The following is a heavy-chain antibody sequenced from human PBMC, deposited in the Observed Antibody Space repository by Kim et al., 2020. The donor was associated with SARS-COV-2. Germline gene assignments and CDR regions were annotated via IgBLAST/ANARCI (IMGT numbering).Heavy chain of an antibody. Sequence: GGSLRLSCAASGFTFRSYWMHWVRQAPGKGLVWVSRINTDGSRTTYADSVQGRFSISRDNSQSTLFLQMYSLRAEDTAVYFCARDLDPSANYYFYGMDF. CDR1: GFTFRSYW. D-gene: IGHD3-3*01. V-gene: IGHV3-74*03. J-gene: IGHJ6*01. CDR3: ARDLDPSANYYFYGMDF. CDR2: INTDGSRT.